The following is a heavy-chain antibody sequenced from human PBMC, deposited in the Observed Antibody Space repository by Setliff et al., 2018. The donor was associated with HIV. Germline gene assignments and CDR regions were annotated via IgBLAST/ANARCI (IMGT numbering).Heavy chain of an antibody. Sequence: SETLSLTCTVSGASISSGNYFWTWIRQPAGQRLEWIGRISTGGHTDYNPSLKSRLSMSADTSRNHFSLQFTSVAATDTAVYYCARVFVGSGNYYTHYFDYWGQGTLVTVSS. CDR3: ARVFVGSGNYYTHYFDY. D-gene: IGHD3-10*01. CDR1: GASISSGNYF. V-gene: IGHV4-61*02. J-gene: IGHJ4*02. CDR2: ISTGGHT.